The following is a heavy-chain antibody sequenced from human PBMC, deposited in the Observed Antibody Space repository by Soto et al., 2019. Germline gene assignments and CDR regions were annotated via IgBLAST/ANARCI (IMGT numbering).Heavy chain of an antibody. Sequence: PGESLKISCNGSGYSFTSYWISWVRQMPGKGPEWMGRIDPSDSYTNYSPSFQGHVTISADKSFSTAYLQWSSLKASDTATYYCARLPCYGGRGIYYYCMAVWGEGKNVTVS. D-gene: IGHD3-16*01. V-gene: IGHV5-10-1*01. J-gene: IGHJ6*01. CDR1: GYSFTSYW. CDR2: IDPSDSYT. CDR3: ARLPCYGGRGIYYYCMAV.